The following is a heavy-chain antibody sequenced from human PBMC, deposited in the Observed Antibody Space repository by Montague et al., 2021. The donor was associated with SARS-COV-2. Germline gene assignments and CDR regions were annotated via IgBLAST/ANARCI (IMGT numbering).Heavy chain of an antibody. CDR2: IYDSAST. Sequence: SETLSLTCTVSGLSISSSYWSWIRQAPGKGLEWIGYIYDSASTNYNPSLQSRVTISVDTSTNQLSLKLSSLTTADTAVYYCAGDGNRWSALRYWGQGTLVTVSS. V-gene: IGHV4-59*01. CDR3: AGDGNRWSALRY. CDR1: GLSISSSY. D-gene: IGHD2-15*01. J-gene: IGHJ4*02.